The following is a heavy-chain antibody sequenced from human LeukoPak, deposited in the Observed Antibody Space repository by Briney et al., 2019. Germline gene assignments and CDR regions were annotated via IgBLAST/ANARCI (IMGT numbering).Heavy chain of an antibody. CDR2: IYGGGTT. V-gene: IGHV3-66*01. CDR3: ARGSPFDP. Sequence: GGSLRLSCAASGFTVSNNYMSWVRQAPGKGLEWVSVIYGGGTTYYADSVKDRFIISRDSFKNTLYLQMNSLRVEDTAVYYCARGSPFDPWGQGTLVTVSS. CDR1: GFTVSNNY. J-gene: IGHJ5*02.